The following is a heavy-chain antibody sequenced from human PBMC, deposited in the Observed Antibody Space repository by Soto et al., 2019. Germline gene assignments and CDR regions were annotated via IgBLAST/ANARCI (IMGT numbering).Heavy chain of an antibody. Sequence: VQLVESGGGVVQPGRSLTVSCAASGFTFSNYGMHWVRQPPGKGLEWVAVISYDGNDRHYTDSVKGRFTISRDNSKKTLYLXMXXXXXXDXXXXXCAXNVDGSPFEYWGQGTLVTVSS. CDR3: AXNVDGSPFEY. J-gene: IGHJ4*02. V-gene: IGHV3-30*03. CDR2: ISYDGNDR. CDR1: GFTFSNYG.